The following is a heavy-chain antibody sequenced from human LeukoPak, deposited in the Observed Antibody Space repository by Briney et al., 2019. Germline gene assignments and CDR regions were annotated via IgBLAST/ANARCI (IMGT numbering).Heavy chain of an antibody. CDR3: AKAEGYDILTGLDY. CDR2: IGASGGST. V-gene: IGHV3-23*01. Sequence: GGSLRLSCATSGFTFSSCAMSWVRQAPGKGLEWVSGIGASGGSTCYADSVKGRFTISRDNSKNTLYLQMNSLRTEDTAVYYCAKAEGYDILTGLDYWGQGTLVTVSS. J-gene: IGHJ4*02. CDR1: GFTFSSCA. D-gene: IGHD3-9*01.